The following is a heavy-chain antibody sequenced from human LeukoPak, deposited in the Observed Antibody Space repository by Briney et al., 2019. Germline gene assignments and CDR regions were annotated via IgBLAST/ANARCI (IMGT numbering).Heavy chain of an antibody. Sequence: PGGSLRLSCAASGFTFCSYWMHWVRQAPGKGLVWVSRINSDGSSTSYADSVKGRFTISRDNAKNTLYLQMNSLRAEDTAVYYCARSSYSNGEANDYWGQGTLVTVSS. J-gene: IGHJ4*02. CDR1: GFTFCSYW. CDR2: INSDGSST. V-gene: IGHV3-74*01. CDR3: ARSSYSNGEANDY. D-gene: IGHD4-11*01.